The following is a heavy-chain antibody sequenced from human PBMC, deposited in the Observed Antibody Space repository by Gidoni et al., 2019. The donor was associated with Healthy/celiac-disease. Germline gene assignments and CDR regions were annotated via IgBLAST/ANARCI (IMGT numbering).Heavy chain of an antibody. V-gene: IGHV1-24*01. CDR2: FDPEDGET. Sequence: QVQLVQSGAEVKKPGASVKVSCKVSGYTLTELSMHWVRQAPGKGLEWMGGFDPEDGETIYAQKFQGRVTMTEDTSTDTAYMELSSLRSEDTAVYYCATDNLYIDSSGYSPMGWGQGTLVTVSS. CDR1: GYTLTELS. J-gene: IGHJ4*02. CDR3: ATDNLYIDSSGYSPMG. D-gene: IGHD3-22*01.